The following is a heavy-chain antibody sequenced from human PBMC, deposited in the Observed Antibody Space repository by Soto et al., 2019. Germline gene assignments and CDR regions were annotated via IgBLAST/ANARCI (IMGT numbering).Heavy chain of an antibody. Sequence: APGQGLEWMGGIIPIFATANYAQKFQGRVMITVDESTSTAYMELSSLRSEDTAVYYCARSVSFRYQLLKRGMDVWGQGTTVTVSS. CDR3: ARSVSFRYQLLKRGMDV. V-gene: IGHV1-69*01. CDR2: IIPIFATA. J-gene: IGHJ6*02. D-gene: IGHD2-2*01.